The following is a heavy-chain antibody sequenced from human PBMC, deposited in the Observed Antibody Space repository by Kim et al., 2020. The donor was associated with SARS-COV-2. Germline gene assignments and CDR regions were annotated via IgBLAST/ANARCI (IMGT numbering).Heavy chain of an antibody. CDR1: GGSISSYY. Sequence: SETLSLTCTVSGGSISSYYWSWIRQPPGKGLEWIGYIYYSGSTNYNPSLKSRVTISVDTSKNQFSLKLSSVTAADTAVYYCARDVEDCSGGSCYSPPHY. CDR3: ARDVEDCSGGSCYSPPHY. D-gene: IGHD2-15*01. J-gene: IGHJ4*01. CDR2: IYYSGST. V-gene: IGHV4-59*13.